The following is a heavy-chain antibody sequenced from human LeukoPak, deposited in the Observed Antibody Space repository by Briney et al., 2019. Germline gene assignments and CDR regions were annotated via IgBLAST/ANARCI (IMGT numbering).Heavy chain of an antibody. Sequence: ASVKVSCKASGYTFTGYYMHWVRQAPGQGLGWMGWINPNSGGTNYAQKFQGRVTMTRDTSISTAYMELSRLRSDDTAVYYCARDEYGGNFYYYYYYMDVWGKGTTVTVSS. CDR1: GYTFTGYY. J-gene: IGHJ6*03. CDR3: ARDEYGGNFYYYYYYMDV. D-gene: IGHD4-23*01. CDR2: INPNSGGT. V-gene: IGHV1-2*02.